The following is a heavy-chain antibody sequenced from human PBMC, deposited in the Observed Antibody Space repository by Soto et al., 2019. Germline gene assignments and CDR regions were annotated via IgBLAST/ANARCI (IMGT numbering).Heavy chain of an antibody. Sequence: SSVKVSCKASGYTFTSYGIGWVRQAPGQGLEWMGWISAYNGNTNYAQKLQGRVTMTTDTSTSTAYMELRSLRSDDTAVYYCARGGLLCIVLVPAATGVWFDPWG. CDR3: ARGGLLCIVLVPAATGVWFDP. CDR2: ISAYNGNT. CDR1: GYTFTSYG. V-gene: IGHV1-18*01. J-gene: IGHJ5*02. D-gene: IGHD2-2*01.